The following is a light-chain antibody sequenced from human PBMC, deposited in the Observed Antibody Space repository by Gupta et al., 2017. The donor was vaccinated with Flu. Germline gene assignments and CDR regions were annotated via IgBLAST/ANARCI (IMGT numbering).Light chain of an antibody. CDR2: DAS. Sequence: DIQMTQFLSSLSASVGYRVTITCQAIQDISKYLNWYQQKPGQAPKLLIYDASTLETGVPSRFSGSGSGTDFTFTISSLQPEDIATYYCQQYDDLLFITFGQGTRLEIK. CDR3: QQYDDLLFIT. V-gene: IGKV1-33*01. CDR1: QDISKY. J-gene: IGKJ5*01.